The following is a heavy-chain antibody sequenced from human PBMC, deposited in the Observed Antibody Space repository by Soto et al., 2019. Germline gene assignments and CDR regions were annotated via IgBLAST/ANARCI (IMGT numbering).Heavy chain of an antibody. CDR1: GFTFSSYG. CDR2: ISYDGSNK. V-gene: IGHV3-30*03. D-gene: IGHD6-13*01. J-gene: IGHJ3*02. CDR3: ARAAAADAFDI. Sequence: PGGSLRLSCAASGFTFSSYGMHWVRQAPGKGLEWVAVISYDGSNKYYADSVKGRFTISRDNSKNTLYLQMNSLRAEDTAVYYCARAAAADAFDIWGQGTMVTVSS.